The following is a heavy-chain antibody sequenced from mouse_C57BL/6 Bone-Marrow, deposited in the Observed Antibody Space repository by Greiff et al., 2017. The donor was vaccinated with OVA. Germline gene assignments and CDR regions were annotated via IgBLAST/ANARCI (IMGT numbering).Heavy chain of an antibody. CDR3: TRDLTTVVGAY. Sequence: DVMLVESGEGLVKPGGSLKLSCAASGFTFSSYAMSWVRQTPEKRLEWVAYISSGGDYIYYADTVKGRFTISRDNARNTLYLQMSSLKSEDTAMYYCTRDLTTVVGAYWGQGTLVTVSA. CDR1: GFTFSSYA. CDR2: ISSGGDYI. V-gene: IGHV5-9-1*02. D-gene: IGHD1-1*01. J-gene: IGHJ3*01.